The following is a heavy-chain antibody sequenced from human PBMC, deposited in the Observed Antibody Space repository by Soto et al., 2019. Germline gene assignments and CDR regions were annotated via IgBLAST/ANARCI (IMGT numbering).Heavy chain of an antibody. V-gene: IGHV3-9*01. D-gene: IGHD2-2*02. CDR3: AKDIGCSSTSGYSNYYYGMDV. CDR1: GFTFDDYA. CDR2: ISWNSGSI. Sequence: SLRLSCAASGFTFDDYAMHWVRQAPGKGLEWVSVISWNSGSIGYADSVKGRFTISRDNAKNSLYLRMNSLRAEDTALYYCAKDIGCSSTSGYSNYYYGMDVWGPGTTVTVSS. J-gene: IGHJ6*02.